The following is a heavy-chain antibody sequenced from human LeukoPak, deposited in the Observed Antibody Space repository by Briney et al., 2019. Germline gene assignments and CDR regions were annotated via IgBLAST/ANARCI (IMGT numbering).Heavy chain of an antibody. Sequence: GSLRLSSAASGFTFSSYGMHWVRQAPGKGLEWVAVIWYDGSNKYYADSLKGRFTISRDTSKNTLYLQMNSLRAEDTAVYYCARAPNLDYWGQGTLVTVSS. V-gene: IGHV3-33*01. CDR1: GFTFSSYG. J-gene: IGHJ4*02. CDR2: IWYDGSNK. CDR3: ARAPNLDY.